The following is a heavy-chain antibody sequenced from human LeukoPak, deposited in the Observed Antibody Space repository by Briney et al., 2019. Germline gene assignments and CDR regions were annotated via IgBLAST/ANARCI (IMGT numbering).Heavy chain of an antibody. J-gene: IGHJ6*04. CDR2: ISGSGGST. V-gene: IGHV3-23*01. D-gene: IGHD6-13*01. CDR3: AKSFPPPTAYSSSWHSGMDV. CDR1: GFTFSSYA. Sequence: GGSLRLSCAASGFTFSSYAMSWVRQAPGKGLEWVSAISGSGGSTYYADSVKGRFTISRDNSKNTLYLQMNSLRAEDTAVYYCAKSFPPPTAYSSSWHSGMDVWGKGTTVTVSS.